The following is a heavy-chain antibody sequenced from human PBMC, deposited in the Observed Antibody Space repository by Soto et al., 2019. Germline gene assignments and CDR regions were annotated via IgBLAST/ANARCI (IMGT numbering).Heavy chain of an antibody. CDR2: ISRNNGDT. J-gene: IGHJ6*02. V-gene: IGHV1-18*01. CDR1: GYTFTNYV. CDR3: SLDRGFAVAGTTAHYYYGLGV. Sequence: QVQLVQSGGEVTKPGASVKVSCKASGYTFTNYVISWVRHAPGQGLEWRGWISRNNGDTNSAQNVQGRVTVTTDTCTTTAYMVLESLSSDGTAVDYCSLDRGFAVAGTTAHYYYGLGVWGQGATVTVS. D-gene: IGHD6-19*01.